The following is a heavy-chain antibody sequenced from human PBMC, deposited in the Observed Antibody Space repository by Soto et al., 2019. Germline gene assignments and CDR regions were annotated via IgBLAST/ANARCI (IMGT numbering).Heavy chain of an antibody. Sequence: QVQLVQSGAEVKKPGASVKVSCKASGYTFTSFYMHWVPQAPGQGLEWMGIINPSGTTTDYAQELQGRVTMTRDTSTSTDYMELSSLTSEDTAVYYCAKPQIARHYYYGMEVWGQGTAVTVSS. CDR3: AKPQIARHYYYGMEV. CDR1: GYTFTSFY. V-gene: IGHV1-46*01. CDR2: INPSGTTT. J-gene: IGHJ6*02.